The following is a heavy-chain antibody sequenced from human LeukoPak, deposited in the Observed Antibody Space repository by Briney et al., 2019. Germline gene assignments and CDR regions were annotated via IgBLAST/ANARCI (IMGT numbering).Heavy chain of an antibody. J-gene: IGHJ4*02. V-gene: IGHV3-74*01. CDR3: ARSQWLDYFDY. CDR2: INSDGSSA. Sequence: GGSLRLSCAASGFTFSSYWMHWVRQAPGKGLVWVSRINSDGSSANYADSVKGRFTISRDNAKNTLYLQMNSLRAEDTAVYYCARSQWLDYFDYWGQGTLVTVSS. D-gene: IGHD6-19*01. CDR1: GFTFSSYW.